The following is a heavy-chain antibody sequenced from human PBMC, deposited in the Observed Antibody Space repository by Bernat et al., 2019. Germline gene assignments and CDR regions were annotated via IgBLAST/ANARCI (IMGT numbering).Heavy chain of an antibody. V-gene: IGHV3-33*01. Sequence: QVQLVESGGGVVQPGRSLRLSCAASGSTFISHVVHWVRQAPGKGLEWVAVMWYDGSNKYYGDPVKGRFTISRDTSTNTLYLEMNSLRVEDTAVYYCARTTATDWFFDLWGRGTLVTVSS. J-gene: IGHJ2*01. CDR2: MWYDGSNK. CDR3: ARTTATDWFFDL. CDR1: GSTFISHV. D-gene: IGHD1-14*01.